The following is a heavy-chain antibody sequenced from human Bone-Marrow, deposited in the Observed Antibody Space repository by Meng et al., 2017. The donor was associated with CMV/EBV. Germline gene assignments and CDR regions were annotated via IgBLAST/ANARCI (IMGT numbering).Heavy chain of an antibody. Sequence: SGPTLVHPTQPLTLTCTFSGFSLPTSGMRVIWIRQPPGKALEWLARIDWDDDKFYSTSLKTRLTISKDTSKNQVVLTMTNMDPVDTATYYCACHYYYDSSGCDYWGQGTLVTVSS. D-gene: IGHD3-22*01. J-gene: IGHJ4*02. CDR1: GFSLPTSGMR. V-gene: IGHV2-70D*14. CDR3: ACHYYYDSSGCDY. CDR2: IDWDDDK.